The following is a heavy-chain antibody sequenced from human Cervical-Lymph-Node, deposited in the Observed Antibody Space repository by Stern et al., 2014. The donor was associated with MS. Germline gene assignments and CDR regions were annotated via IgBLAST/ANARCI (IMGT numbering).Heavy chain of an antibody. CDR2: VYYSGAT. CDR1: GDSISSYTHY. CDR3: AKHACTGAACPFDL. J-gene: IGHJ4*02. Sequence: QVQLQESGPGLVKPSETLSLTCAVSGDSISSYTHYWAWIRQPPGKGLERIGSVYYSGATYYNPSLKNPVTISVDTSKNHFSLGLNSVTAADTAVYYCAKHACTGAACPFDLWGQGTLVTVSS. D-gene: IGHD2-8*02. V-gene: IGHV4-39*01.